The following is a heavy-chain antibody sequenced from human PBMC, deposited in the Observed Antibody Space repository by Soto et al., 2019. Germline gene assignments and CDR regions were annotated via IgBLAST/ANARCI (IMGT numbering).Heavy chain of an antibody. V-gene: IGHV3-74*01. Sequence: EVQLVESGGGSVQPGGCLRLSCAVSGFALSSYWMHWVRQAPGKGLVWVSRIQSDGSSTNYADSVKGRFTISRDNAKNTLYLQMDSLRVEDTAMYYCAREKAVAGTTFDYWGQGTLVTVSS. CDR3: AREKAVAGTTFDY. CDR1: GFALSSYW. D-gene: IGHD6-19*01. J-gene: IGHJ4*02. CDR2: IQSDGSST.